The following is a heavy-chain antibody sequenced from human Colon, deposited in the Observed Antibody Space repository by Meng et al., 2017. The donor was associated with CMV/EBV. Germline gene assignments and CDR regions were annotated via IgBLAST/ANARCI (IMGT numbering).Heavy chain of an antibody. CDR2: AFPGLSTT. CDR3: ARPHSANYKRAFDI. V-gene: IGHV3-23*03. CDR1: GYSFTNYA. D-gene: IGHD1-26*01. Sequence: GGSLRLSCEGTGYSFTNYAMAWVRQAPGKGPEWVSVAFPGLSTTYSADTVKGRFTISRDDSNNMLYLEMNSLRTEDTAVYYCARPHSANYKRAFDIWGQGTMVTVSS. J-gene: IGHJ3*02.